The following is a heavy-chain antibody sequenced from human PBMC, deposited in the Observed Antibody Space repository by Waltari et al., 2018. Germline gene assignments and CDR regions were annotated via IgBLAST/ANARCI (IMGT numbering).Heavy chain of an antibody. Sequence: QVQLVQSGAEVKKPGASVKVSCKASGYTFTGYYMHWVRQAPGQGLEWMGRINPNRGGTNYAQKFQGRVTMTRDTSISTAYMELSRLRSDDTAVYYCASGLEIAAAEYYYGMDVWGQGTTVTVSS. D-gene: IGHD6-13*01. V-gene: IGHV1-2*06. CDR3: ASGLEIAAAEYYYGMDV. CDR1: GYTFTGYY. CDR2: INPNRGGT. J-gene: IGHJ6*02.